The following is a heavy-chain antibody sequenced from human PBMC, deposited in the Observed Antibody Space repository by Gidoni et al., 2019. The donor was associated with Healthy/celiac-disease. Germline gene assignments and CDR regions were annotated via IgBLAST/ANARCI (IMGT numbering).Heavy chain of an antibody. V-gene: IGHV4-39*01. CDR3: AILFGRYRSSTSCLDY. CDR1: GGSISSSSYY. J-gene: IGHJ4*02. CDR2: IYYSGST. Sequence: QLQLQESGPGLVKPSETLSLTCTVSGGSISSSSYYWGWIRQPPGKGLEWIGSIYYSGSTYYNPSLKSRVTISVDTSKNQFSLKLSSVTAADTAVYYCAILFGRYRSSTSCLDYWGQGTLVTVSS. D-gene: IGHD2-2*01.